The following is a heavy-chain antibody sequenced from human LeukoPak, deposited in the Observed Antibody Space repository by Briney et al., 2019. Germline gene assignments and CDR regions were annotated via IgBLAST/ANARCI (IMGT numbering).Heavy chain of an antibody. CDR1: GFTFDDYG. D-gene: IGHD3-9*01. Sequence: GGSLRLSCAASGFTFDDYGMSWVRQAPGKGLEWVSGINWNGGSTGYADSVKGRFTISRDNAKNSLYLRMNSLRAEDTALYYCASALNYDILTGYYNWGQGTLVTVSS. V-gene: IGHV3-20*04. CDR3: ASALNYDILTGYYN. J-gene: IGHJ4*02. CDR2: INWNGGST.